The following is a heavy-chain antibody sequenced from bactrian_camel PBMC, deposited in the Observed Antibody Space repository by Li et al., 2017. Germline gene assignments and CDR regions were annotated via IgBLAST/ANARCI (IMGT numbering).Heavy chain of an antibody. Sequence: VQLVESGGGSVQVGGSLRLSCVASGDIIGRYCMGWFRQIPDREREGVARIDTVGGSIVYADSVKGRFTISQASAKNTVTLQMNSLKPEDTAMYYCAAGIMWCGLAQSEYDYWGQGTQVTVS. J-gene: IGHJ4*01. CDR3: AAGIMWCGLAQSEYDY. V-gene: IGHV3S40*01. D-gene: IGHD2*01. CDR2: IDTVGGSI. CDR1: GDIIGRYC.